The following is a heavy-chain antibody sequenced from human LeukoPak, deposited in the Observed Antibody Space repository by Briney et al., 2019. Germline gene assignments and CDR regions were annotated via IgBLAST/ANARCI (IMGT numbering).Heavy chain of an antibody. J-gene: IGHJ4*02. V-gene: IGHV3-74*01. CDR3: AKDAVGGSHVRYFDY. CDR2: ISNDGSYI. Sequence: GGSLRLSCAASGFTFIDYWMHWVRQAPGKGLVWVSRISNDGSYISYADPVKGRFTISRDNAKNTLYLQMNSLRAEDTAVYYCAKDAVGGSHVRYFDYWGQGTPVTVSS. CDR1: GFTFIDYW. D-gene: IGHD1-26*01.